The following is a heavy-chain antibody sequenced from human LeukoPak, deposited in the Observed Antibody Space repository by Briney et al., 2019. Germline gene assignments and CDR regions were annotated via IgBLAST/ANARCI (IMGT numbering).Heavy chain of an antibody. Sequence: SETLSLTCAVYGGSFSGYYWSWIRQPPGKGLEWIGEINHSGSTNYNPSLKSRVTISVDTSKNQFSLKLSSVTAADTAVYYCARAGTGYYDSSGYHRYYFDYWGQGTLVTVSS. V-gene: IGHV4-34*01. CDR1: GGSFSGYY. CDR2: INHSGST. CDR3: ARAGTGYYDSSGYHRYYFDY. J-gene: IGHJ4*02. D-gene: IGHD3-22*01.